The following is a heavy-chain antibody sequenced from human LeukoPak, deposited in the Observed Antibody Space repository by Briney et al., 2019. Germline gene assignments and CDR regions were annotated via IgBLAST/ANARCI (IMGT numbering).Heavy chain of an antibody. Sequence: GGSLRLSCAASGFTFSSYGMHWVRQPPGKGLESVAFIQIDGTNKNNADSVKGRFSISRDNSKNALYMQMNSLTPEDTAVYYCARDASGSYDYWGQGTLVTVSS. CDR2: IQIDGTNK. V-gene: IGHV3-30*02. CDR1: GFTFSSYG. CDR3: ARDASGSYDY. D-gene: IGHD1-26*01. J-gene: IGHJ4*02.